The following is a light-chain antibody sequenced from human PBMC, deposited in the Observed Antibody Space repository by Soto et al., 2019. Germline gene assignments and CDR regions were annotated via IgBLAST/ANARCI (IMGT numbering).Light chain of an antibody. CDR2: AAS. CDR3: QQSYSTPLMYT. J-gene: IGKJ5*01. Sequence: DIQMTQSPSSLSASVGDRVTITCLSSQSISSYLNWYQQKPGKAPKLLIYAASSLQSGVPSRFSGSGSGTDFTLTISSLQPEDFATYYCQQSYSTPLMYTFGQGTRLEI. CDR1: QSISSY. V-gene: IGKV1-39*01.